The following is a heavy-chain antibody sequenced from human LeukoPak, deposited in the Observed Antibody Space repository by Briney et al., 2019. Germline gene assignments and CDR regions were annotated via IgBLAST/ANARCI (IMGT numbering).Heavy chain of an antibody. J-gene: IGHJ4*02. D-gene: IGHD5-12*01. CDR1: GYTFTSYA. V-gene: IGHV1-3*01. CDR2: INAGNGNT. CDR3: ARTDPHSGYDGSNFDY. Sequence: GSSVKVSCKASGYTFTSYAMHWVRQAPGQRLEWMGWINAGNGNTKYSQKFQGRVTITRDTSASTAYMELSSLRSEDTAVYYCARTDPHSGYDGSNFDYWGQGTLVTVSS.